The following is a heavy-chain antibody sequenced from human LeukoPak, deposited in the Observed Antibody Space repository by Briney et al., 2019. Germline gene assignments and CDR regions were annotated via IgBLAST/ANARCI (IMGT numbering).Heavy chain of an antibody. D-gene: IGHD1-26*01. CDR1: GFTFSSYW. Sequence: PGGSLRLSCVASGFTFSSYWMHWVRQAPGKGLVRVSRIKRDGSFANYADSVKGRFTVSRDNAKNTLYLQMNSLRPEDSAVYYCSRGGSPPEALGDTFDIWGQGTMVTVSS. CDR2: IKRDGSFA. J-gene: IGHJ3*02. CDR3: SRGGSPPEALGDTFDI. V-gene: IGHV3-74*01.